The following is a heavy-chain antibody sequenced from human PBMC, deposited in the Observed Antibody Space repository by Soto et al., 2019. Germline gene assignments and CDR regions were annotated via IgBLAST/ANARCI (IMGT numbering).Heavy chain of an antibody. CDR3: ARGPDYDFWSGHYYYYYMDV. J-gene: IGHJ6*03. CDR1: GGSISRYY. V-gene: IGHV4-59*01. Sequence: SETLSLTCTVSGGSISRYYWSWIRQPPGKGLEWIGYIYYSGSTNYNPSLKSRVTISVDTSKNQFSLKLSSVTAADTAVYYCARGPDYDFWSGHYYYYYMDVWGKGTTVTVSS. CDR2: IYYSGST. D-gene: IGHD3-3*01.